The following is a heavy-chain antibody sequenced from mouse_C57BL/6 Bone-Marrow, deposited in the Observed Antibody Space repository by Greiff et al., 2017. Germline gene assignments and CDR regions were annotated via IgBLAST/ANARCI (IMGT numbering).Heavy chain of an antibody. CDR1: GFSLTSYG. CDR3: AKKGDWEKDAMDY. Sequence: QVQLKESGPGLVQPSQSLSITCTVSGFSLTSYGVHWVRQSPGKGLEWLGVIWRGGSTDYSAAFMSRLSITKDNSKSQVFFKMNSLQADDTAIYYCAKKGDWEKDAMDYWGQGTSVTVSS. CDR2: IWRGGST. V-gene: IGHV2-5*01. J-gene: IGHJ4*01. D-gene: IGHD4-1*01.